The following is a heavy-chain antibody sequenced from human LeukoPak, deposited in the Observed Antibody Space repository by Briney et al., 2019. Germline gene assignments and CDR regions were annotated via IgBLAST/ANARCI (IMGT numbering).Heavy chain of an antibody. CDR2: MNPNSGNT. CDR1: GYTFTSYE. Sequence: ASVKVSCKASGYTFTSYEINWVRQATGQGLEWMGWMNPNSGNTGYAQKFQGRVTITRNTSTSTAHMELSSLRSEDTAVYYCARGGIAARRNWFDPWGQGTLVTVSS. J-gene: IGHJ5*02. CDR3: ARGGIAARRNWFDP. V-gene: IGHV1-8*03. D-gene: IGHD6-6*01.